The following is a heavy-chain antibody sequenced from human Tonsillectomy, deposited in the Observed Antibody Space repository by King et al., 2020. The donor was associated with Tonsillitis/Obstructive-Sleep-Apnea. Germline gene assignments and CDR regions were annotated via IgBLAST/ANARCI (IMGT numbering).Heavy chain of an antibody. CDR2: ISYDGSNK. CDR1: EFTFNIYT. Sequence: VQLVESGGGVVQSGRSLRLSCAASEFTFNIYTMHWVRQAPGKGLEWVAVISYDGSNKYYADSVKGRFTISRDNSKNTLYLQMNILRAEDTAVYYCARDPTGYFDWSLGLTNLAFWGQGTLVTVPS. CDR3: ARDPTGYFDWSLGLTNLAF. J-gene: IGHJ1*01. D-gene: IGHD3-9*01. V-gene: IGHV3-30*04.